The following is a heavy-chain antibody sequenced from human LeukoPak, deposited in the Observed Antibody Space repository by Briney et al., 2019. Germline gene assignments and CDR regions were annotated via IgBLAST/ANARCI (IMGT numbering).Heavy chain of an antibody. V-gene: IGHV1-46*01. J-gene: IGHJ4*02. CDR2: INPSGGST. Sequence: ASVKVSCKASGYTFTNYYMHWVRQAPGQGLEWMGIINPSGGSTSYAQKFQGRVTMTRDTSTSTVYMELSSLRSEDTAVYYCARDGSGNDTEYYFDYWGQGTLVTVSS. CDR1: GYTFTNYY. D-gene: IGHD3-10*01. CDR3: ARDGSGNDTEYYFDY.